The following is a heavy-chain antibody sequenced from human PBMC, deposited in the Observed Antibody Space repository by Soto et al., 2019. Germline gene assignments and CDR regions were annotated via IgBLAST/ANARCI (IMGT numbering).Heavy chain of an antibody. CDR2: ISGSGGST. Sequence: PGGSLRLSCAASGFTFSSYAMSWVRQAPGKGLEWVSAISGSGGSTYYADSVKGRFTISRDNSKNTLYLQMNSLRAEDTAVYYCAKVLRFLEWLSYFDYWGQGTLVTSPQ. CDR3: AKVLRFLEWLSYFDY. J-gene: IGHJ4*02. V-gene: IGHV3-23*01. D-gene: IGHD3-3*01. CDR1: GFTFSSYA.